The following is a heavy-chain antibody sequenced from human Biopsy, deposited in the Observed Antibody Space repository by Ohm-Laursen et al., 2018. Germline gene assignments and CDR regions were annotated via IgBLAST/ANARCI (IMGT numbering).Heavy chain of an antibody. D-gene: IGHD6-19*01. J-gene: IGHJ4*02. CDR2: ISPKSGGT. Sequence: SSVKVSCKASGFSFTGYYIHWVRQAPGQGLEWMGWISPKSGGTDYAQKFQGNITMTKNTSMSTAYMEMSRLRSDDTAVYYCALQSVAQMKNFDYWGQGTLVTVSS. CDR3: ALQSVAQMKNFDY. V-gene: IGHV1-2*02. CDR1: GFSFTGYY.